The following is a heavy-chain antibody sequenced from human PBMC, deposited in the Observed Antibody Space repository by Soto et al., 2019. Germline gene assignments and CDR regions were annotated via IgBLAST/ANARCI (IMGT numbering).Heavy chain of an antibody. D-gene: IGHD5-12*01. CDR1: GGSIRSSSYY. CDR2: MYYSGST. Sequence: QLQLQESGPGLVKPSETLSLTCTVSGGSIRSSSYYWGWIRQPPGKGLEWIGSMYYSGSTYYNPSLKSXXTXSXXTSKNQFSLKLSSVTAADTAVYYCARRDIVATIDHWGQGTLVTVSS. J-gene: IGHJ4*02. V-gene: IGHV4-39*01. CDR3: ARRDIVATIDH.